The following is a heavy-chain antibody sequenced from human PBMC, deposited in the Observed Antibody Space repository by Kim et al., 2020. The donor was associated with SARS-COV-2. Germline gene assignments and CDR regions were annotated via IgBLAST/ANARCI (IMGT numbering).Heavy chain of an antibody. Sequence: HITDAWQGRFTISRDKAENSLYLQMNSLRDEDTAVYYCVRDSNWSFDYWGQGTLVTVSS. D-gene: IGHD6-13*01. V-gene: IGHV3-48*02. CDR3: VRDSNWSFDY. J-gene: IGHJ4*02.